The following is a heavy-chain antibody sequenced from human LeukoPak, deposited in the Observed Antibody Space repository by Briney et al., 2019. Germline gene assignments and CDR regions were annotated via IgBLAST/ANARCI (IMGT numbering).Heavy chain of an antibody. CDR3: ARDSPESRDGYNYFDY. V-gene: IGHV1-2*02. J-gene: IGHJ4*02. D-gene: IGHD5-12*01. CDR1: GYSFTGYF. CDR2: INPNSGGT. Sequence: ASVKVSCKASGYSFTGYFLHWVRQAPGQGLEWMAWINPNSGGTNYAQKFQGRVTMTRDTSISTAYMELSRLRSDDAAVYYCARDSPESRDGYNYFDYWGQGTLVTVSS.